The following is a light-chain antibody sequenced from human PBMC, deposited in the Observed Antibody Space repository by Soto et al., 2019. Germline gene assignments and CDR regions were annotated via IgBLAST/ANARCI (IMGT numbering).Light chain of an antibody. CDR1: QGISSY. Sequence: AIRMTQSPSSFSASTGDRVTITCRASQGISSYLAWYQQKPGKAPKLLIYAASTLQSGVPSRFSGSGSGTDFPLTISCLQSEDFATYYCQQYYSYLRTFGQGTKVEIK. CDR2: AAS. J-gene: IGKJ1*01. V-gene: IGKV1-8*01. CDR3: QQYYSYLRT.